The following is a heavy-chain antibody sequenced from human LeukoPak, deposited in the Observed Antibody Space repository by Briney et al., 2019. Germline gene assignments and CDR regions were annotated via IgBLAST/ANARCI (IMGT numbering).Heavy chain of an antibody. CDR3: ARGAQTADTPVAGIDY. Sequence: SETLSLTCAVYGGSFSGYYWSWIRQPPGKGLEWIGEINHSGSTNYNPSLKSRVTISVDTSKNQFSLKLSSVTAADTAVYYCARGAQTADTPVAGIDYWGQGTLVTVSS. CDR1: GGSFSGYY. V-gene: IGHV4-34*01. CDR2: INHSGST. J-gene: IGHJ4*02. D-gene: IGHD6-19*01.